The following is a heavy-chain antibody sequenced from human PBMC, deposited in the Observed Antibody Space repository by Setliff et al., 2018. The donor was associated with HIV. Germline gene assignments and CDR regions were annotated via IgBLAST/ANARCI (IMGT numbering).Heavy chain of an antibody. D-gene: IGHD6-19*01. J-gene: IGHJ5*02. CDR2: ILSGRDT. CDR1: GGSIRSFY. Sequence: SETLSLTCTVSGGSIRSFYWSWIRQPPGKGLEWIGNILSGRDTYYNPSLKSRVSMSVDTSKNQFSLRLTSVTAADTAVYFCARPHSGRGGGAWFDPWGQGTLVTVSS. CDR3: ARPHSGRGGGAWFDP. V-gene: IGHV4-59*04.